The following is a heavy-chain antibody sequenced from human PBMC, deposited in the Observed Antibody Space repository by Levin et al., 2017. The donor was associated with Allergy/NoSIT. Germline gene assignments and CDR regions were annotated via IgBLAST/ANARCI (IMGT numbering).Heavy chain of an antibody. J-gene: IGHJ4*02. CDR1: GFIFSDFS. CDR3: TRDSYSSSNFDL. D-gene: IGHD6-13*01. V-gene: IGHV3-21*01. CDR2: ISTGSHYI. Sequence: TGGSLRLSCAGSGFIFSDFSMNWVRQAPGKGLEWVASISTGSHYIHYADSMRGRFTISRDNAKNSVYLQMSGLRPDDAAVYYCTRDSYSSSNFDLWGQGTRVTVSS.